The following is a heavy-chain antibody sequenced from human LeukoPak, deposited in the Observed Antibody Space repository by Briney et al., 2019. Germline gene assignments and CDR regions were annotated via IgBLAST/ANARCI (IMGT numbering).Heavy chain of an antibody. CDR1: GCSISSGSYY. V-gene: IGHV4-61*02. Sequence: SQTLSLTCTVSGCSISSGSYYWSWIRQPTGKGLEWIGRIYTSGSTNYNPSLKSRVTISVDTSKNQFSLKLSSVTAADTAVYYCARDPLFDYWGQGTLVTVSS. J-gene: IGHJ4*02. CDR2: IYTSGST. CDR3: ARDPLFDY.